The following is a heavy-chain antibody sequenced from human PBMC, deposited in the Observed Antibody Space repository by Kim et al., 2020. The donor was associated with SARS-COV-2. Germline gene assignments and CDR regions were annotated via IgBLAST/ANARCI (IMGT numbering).Heavy chain of an antibody. V-gene: IGHV3-7*05. D-gene: IGHD6-19*01. CDR3: ASDTGWHFDN. CDR1: GFTFSNYW. Sequence: GGSLRLSCAASGFTFSNYWMHWVRQAPGKGLEWVASIKPDGSEKRYVDSVRGRFTVSRDNAKKSLFLQMSSLRADDAAICYCASDTGWHFDNWSQRTLVSVSS. CDR2: IKPDGSEK. J-gene: IGHJ4*02.